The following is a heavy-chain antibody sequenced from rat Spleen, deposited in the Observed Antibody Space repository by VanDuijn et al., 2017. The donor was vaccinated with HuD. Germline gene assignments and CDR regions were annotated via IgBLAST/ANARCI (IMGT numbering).Heavy chain of an antibody. D-gene: IGHD1-10*01. CDR2: IDSAGST. CDR3: GRLEATYWFAY. CDR1: FYSITSSYR. V-gene: IGHV3-3*01. J-gene: IGHJ3*01. Sequence: EVQLQESGPGLVKPSQSLSLTCSVTFYSITSSYRWSWVRKFPGNKLEWMGYIDSAGSTNYNPSLKSRISITRDTSKNQFFLQVNSVTTEDTATYYCGRLEATYWFAYWGQGALVTVSS.